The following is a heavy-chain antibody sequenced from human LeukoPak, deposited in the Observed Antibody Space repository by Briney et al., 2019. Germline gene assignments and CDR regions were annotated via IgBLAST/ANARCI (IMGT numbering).Heavy chain of an antibody. Sequence: SETLSLTCTVSGGSISSYYWSWIRQPPGKGLEWIGYIYYSGSTNYNPSLKSRVTISVDTSKNQFSLKLSSVTAADTAVYYSASGFSSSWYEAWFDPWGQGTLVTVSS. J-gene: IGHJ5*02. CDR2: IYYSGST. CDR3: ASGFSSSWYEAWFDP. D-gene: IGHD6-13*01. V-gene: IGHV4-59*01. CDR1: GGSISSYY.